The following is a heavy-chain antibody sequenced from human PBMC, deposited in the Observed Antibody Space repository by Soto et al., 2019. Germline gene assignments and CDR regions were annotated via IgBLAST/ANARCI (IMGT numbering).Heavy chain of an antibody. CDR3: AKDPGWELPRGVFDY. Sequence: PGGSLRLSCAASGLTFSIYAMSWVRQAPGKGLEWVSVVSDMDGSAYYADSVKGRFTMSGDTSKNTLYLQMNSLRAEDTAVYYCAKDPGWELPRGVFDYWGHGTLVTVSS. CDR1: GLTFSIYA. CDR2: VSDMDGSA. J-gene: IGHJ4*01. V-gene: IGHV3-23*01. D-gene: IGHD1-26*01.